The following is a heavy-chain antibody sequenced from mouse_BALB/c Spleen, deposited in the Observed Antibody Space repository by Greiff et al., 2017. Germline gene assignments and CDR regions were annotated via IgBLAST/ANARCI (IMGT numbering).Heavy chain of an antibody. V-gene: IGHV1-63*02. J-gene: IGHJ4*01. CDR1: GYTFTNYW. D-gene: IGHD6-1*01. CDR3: ARSSLYAMDY. Sequence: QVQLKESGAELVRPGTSVKISCKASGYTFTNYWLGWVKQRPGHGLEWIGDIYPGGGYTNYNEKFKGKATLTADTSSSTAYMQLSSLTSEDSAVYFCARSSLYAMDYWGQGTSVTVSS. CDR2: IYPGGGYT.